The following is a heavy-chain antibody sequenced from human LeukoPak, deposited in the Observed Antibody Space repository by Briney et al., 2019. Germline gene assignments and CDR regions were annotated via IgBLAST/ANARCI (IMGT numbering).Heavy chain of an antibody. CDR1: GFTFSSSA. J-gene: IGHJ3*02. Sequence: GGSLRLSCAASGFTFSSSAMIWVRQAPGKGLEWVSTIFPSSVEIHYADSVKGRFTISRDNSRSTLSLQMDSLRAEDTAVYYCARKGERYGDSSPAFGIWGQGTMVTVSS. V-gene: IGHV3-23*01. CDR2: IFPSSVEI. D-gene: IGHD4-17*01. CDR3: ARKGERYGDSSPAFGI.